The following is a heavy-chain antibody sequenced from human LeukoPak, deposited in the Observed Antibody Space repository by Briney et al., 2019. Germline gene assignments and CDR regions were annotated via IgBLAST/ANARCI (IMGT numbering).Heavy chain of an antibody. CDR1: SGSIGTNF. Sequence: SETLSLTCTVSSGSIGTNFWHWIRQSPGKGLEWMGYIYDSGTTAYNPSLKRRVTMSVDRSTNQFSLKLTSVTAADTAVYYCASEGGGIAAAGTDPEYFQHWGQGTLVTVSS. J-gene: IGHJ1*01. V-gene: IGHV4-59*01. CDR3: ASEGGGIAAAGTDPEYFQH. CDR2: IYDSGTT. D-gene: IGHD6-13*01.